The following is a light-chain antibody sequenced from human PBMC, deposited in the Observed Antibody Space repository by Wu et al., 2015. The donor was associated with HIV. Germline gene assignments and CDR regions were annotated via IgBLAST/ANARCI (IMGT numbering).Light chain of an antibody. Sequence: IVMTQSPVVLSVSPGESATLSCGTSQSVDSNVAWYQQKFGQAPRLLIYDASTRATGIPARFSDSGSGTEFTLTISSLQSEDFAIYYCQHYNNWPPSWTFGQGTKVEI. CDR3: QHYNNWPPSWT. CDR2: DAS. J-gene: IGKJ1*01. CDR1: QSVDSN. V-gene: IGKV3-15*01.